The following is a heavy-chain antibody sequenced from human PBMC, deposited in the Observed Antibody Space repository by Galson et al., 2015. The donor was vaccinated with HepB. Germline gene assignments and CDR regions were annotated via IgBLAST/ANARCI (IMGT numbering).Heavy chain of an antibody. CDR1: GFTFSDYY. CDR2: ISSSSSYT. D-gene: IGHD6-19*01. V-gene: IGHV3-11*05. CDR3: ARVRGEPWLGGDNYFVY. Sequence: SLRLSCAASGFTFSDYYMSWIRQAPGKGLEWVSYISSSSSYTNYADSVKGRFTISRDNAKNSLYLQMNSLRAEDTAVYYCARVRGEPWLGGDNYFVYWGQGTLVTVSS. J-gene: IGHJ4*02.